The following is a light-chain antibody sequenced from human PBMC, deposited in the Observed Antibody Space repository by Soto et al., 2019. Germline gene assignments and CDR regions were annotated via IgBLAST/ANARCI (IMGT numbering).Light chain of an antibody. CDR2: EVS. V-gene: IGLV2-14*01. CDR1: SSDVGGYNY. Sequence: LTQPGSVSGSPGQSLTISCTGTSSDVGGYNYVSWYQQHPGKAPKLMIYEVSNRPSGVSNRFSGSKSGNTASLTISRLQAEDEADYYCSSYTSSSTLVFGTGTKVTLL. J-gene: IGLJ1*01. CDR3: SSYTSSSTLV.